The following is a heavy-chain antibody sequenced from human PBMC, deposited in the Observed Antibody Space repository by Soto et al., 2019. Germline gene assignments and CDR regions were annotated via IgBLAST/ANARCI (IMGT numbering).Heavy chain of an antibody. D-gene: IGHD6-13*01. V-gene: IGHV1-8*01. CDR1: GYTFINFD. Sequence: QVQLVQSGAEVKEPGASVRVSCKASGYTFINFDISWVRQATGQGLEGMGWMTPGSGKTGYASKFQGRVSMTRDASTSTAHLELSSLTSEDTAVYYCARMAPAGTLNWFDPWGQGTLVTVSS. J-gene: IGHJ5*02. CDR2: MTPGSGKT. CDR3: ARMAPAGTLNWFDP.